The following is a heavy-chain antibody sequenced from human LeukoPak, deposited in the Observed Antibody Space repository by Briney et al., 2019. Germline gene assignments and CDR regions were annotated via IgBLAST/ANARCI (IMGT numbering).Heavy chain of an antibody. CDR2: ISGSGGST. V-gene: IGHV3-23*01. D-gene: IGHD1-26*01. Sequence: PGGSLRLSCAASGFTFSSYAMSWVRQAPGKGLEWVSAISGSGGSTYYADSVKGRFTISRDNSKNTLYLQVNSLRAEDTAVYYCAKVVVGAPLYYGMDVWGQGTTVTVFS. CDR1: GFTFSSYA. J-gene: IGHJ6*02. CDR3: AKVVVGAPLYYGMDV.